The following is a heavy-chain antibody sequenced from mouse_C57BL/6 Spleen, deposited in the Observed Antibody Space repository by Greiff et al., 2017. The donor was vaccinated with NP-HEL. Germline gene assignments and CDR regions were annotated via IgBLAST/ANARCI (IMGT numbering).Heavy chain of an antibody. D-gene: IGHD2-1*01. Sequence: EVKLMESGPGLVKPSQSLSLTCSVTGYSITSGYYWNWIRQFPGNKREWMGYISYDGSNNYNPSLKNRISITRDTSKNQFFLKLNSVTTEDTATYYCARDGNYYFDYWGQGTTLTVSS. CDR2: ISYDGSN. CDR3: ARDGNYYFDY. J-gene: IGHJ2*01. V-gene: IGHV3-6*01. CDR1: GYSITSGYY.